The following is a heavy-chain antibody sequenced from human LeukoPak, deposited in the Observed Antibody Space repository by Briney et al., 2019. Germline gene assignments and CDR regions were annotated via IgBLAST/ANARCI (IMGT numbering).Heavy chain of an antibody. V-gene: IGHV3-30-3*01. Sequence: GGSLRLSCAASGFAFNTYWMNWVRQAPGKGLEWVAVISYDGSNKYYADSVKGRFTISRDNSKNTLYLQMNSLRAEDTAVYYCAREIRYSSGWYYFDYWGQGTLVTVSS. CDR2: ISYDGSNK. J-gene: IGHJ4*02. D-gene: IGHD6-19*01. CDR1: GFAFNTYW. CDR3: AREIRYSSGWYYFDY.